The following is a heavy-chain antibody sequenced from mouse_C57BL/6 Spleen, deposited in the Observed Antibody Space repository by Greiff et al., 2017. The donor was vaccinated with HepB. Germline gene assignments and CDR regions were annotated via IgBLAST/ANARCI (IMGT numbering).Heavy chain of an antibody. CDR1: GYTFTSYW. Sequence: QVQLQQPGAELVKPGASVKMSCKASGYTFTSYWITWVKQRPGQGLEWIGDIYPGSGSTNYNEKFKSKATLTVDTSSSTAYMQLSSLTSKDSAVYYCARNPGNYGYYFDYWGQGTTLTVSS. CDR2: IYPGSGST. D-gene: IGHD2-1*01. J-gene: IGHJ2*01. V-gene: IGHV1-55*01. CDR3: ARNPGNYGYYFDY.